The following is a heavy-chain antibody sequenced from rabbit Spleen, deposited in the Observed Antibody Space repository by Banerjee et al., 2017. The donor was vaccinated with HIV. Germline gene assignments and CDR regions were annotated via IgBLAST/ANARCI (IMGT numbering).Heavy chain of an antibody. CDR3: ARGSAAMTMVITGYYLNL. CDR2: IYADSSGST. V-gene: IGHV1S40*01. CDR1: GFSFSSSYY. Sequence: QSLEESGGDLVKPEGSLTLTCTASGFSFSSSYYMCWVRQAPGKGLECIACIYADSSGSTYSASWAKGRFTISKTSSTTVTLEMTSLTAADTATYFCARGSAAMTMVITGYYLNLWGQGTLVTVS. D-gene: IGHD2-1*01. J-gene: IGHJ4*01.